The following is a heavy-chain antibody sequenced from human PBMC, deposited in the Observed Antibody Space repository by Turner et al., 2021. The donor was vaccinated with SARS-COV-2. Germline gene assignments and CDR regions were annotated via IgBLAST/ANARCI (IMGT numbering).Heavy chain of an antibody. CDR2: IYYSGST. CDR1: GRSIRSSSYY. D-gene: IGHD1-26*01. V-gene: IGHV4-39*01. Sequence: QLQLQESGPGLVKPSETLSLTCTFPGRSIRSSSYYGGWIRQPPGKGLEWIGSIYYSGSTYYNPSLKSRVTISVDTSKNQFSLKLSSVTAADTAVYYCAGEVVVLTTTHYGMDVWGQGTTVTVSS. J-gene: IGHJ6*02. CDR3: AGEVVVLTTTHYGMDV.